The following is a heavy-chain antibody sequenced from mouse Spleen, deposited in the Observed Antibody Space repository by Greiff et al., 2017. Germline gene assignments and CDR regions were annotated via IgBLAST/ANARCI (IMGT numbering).Heavy chain of an antibody. J-gene: IGHJ2*01. CDR1: GYTFTSYW. Sequence: QFQLQQSGAELAKPGASVKLSCKASGYTFTSYWMHWVKQRPGQGLEWIGYINPSSTYSKFNQKFKDKATLTADKSSSTAYMQLSSLTYEDSAVYYCARSRGTSPFDYWGQGTTLTVSS. CDR3: ARSRGTSPFDY. CDR2: INPSSTYS. D-gene: IGHD3-1*01. V-gene: IGHV1-7*01.